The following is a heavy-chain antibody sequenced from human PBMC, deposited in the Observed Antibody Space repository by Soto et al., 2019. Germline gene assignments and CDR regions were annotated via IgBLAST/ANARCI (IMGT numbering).Heavy chain of an antibody. J-gene: IGHJ6*02. CDR2: IIPIFVTT. D-gene: IGHD1-7*01. CDR3: ARALHDVTGTTSYYYGMDV. V-gene: IGHV1-69*12. CDR1: GGNFSSYA. Sequence: QVQLVQSGAEVKKPGSSVKVSCKASGGNFSSYAISWVRQAPGQGLEWLGGIIPIFVTTNHAQKFPGRVTISADQSTSTAYLERSSLRSEDTAVYYCARALHDVTGTTSYYYGMDVWGQGTTVTVSS.